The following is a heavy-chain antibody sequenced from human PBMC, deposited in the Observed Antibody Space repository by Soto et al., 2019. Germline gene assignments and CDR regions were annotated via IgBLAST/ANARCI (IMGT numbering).Heavy chain of an antibody. J-gene: IGHJ3*02. CDR3: ARAGLVYGDPMIFDI. CDR1: GYTFTSYG. Sequence: QVQLVQSGAEVKKPGASVKVSCKASGYTFTSYGISLVRQAPGQGLEWMGWISAYNGNTNYAQKLQGRVTITTDTSTSTAYMELRSLRSDDTAVYYCARAGLVYGDPMIFDIWGQGTMVTVSS. V-gene: IGHV1-18*01. D-gene: IGHD4-17*01. CDR2: ISAYNGNT.